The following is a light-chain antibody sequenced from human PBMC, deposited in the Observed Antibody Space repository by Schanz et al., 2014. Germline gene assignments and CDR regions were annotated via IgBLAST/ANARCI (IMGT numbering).Light chain of an antibody. V-gene: IGKV1-39*01. CDR1: QSISSY. CDR2: AAS. CDR3: QQSYSTPRT. J-gene: IGKJ3*01. Sequence: DIQMTQSPSSLSASVGDRVTITCRASQSISSYLNWYQQKPGKAPNLLIYAASSLQSGVPSRFSGSGSETDFTLTISSLQPEDFATYYCQQSYSTPRTFGPGTRVDIK.